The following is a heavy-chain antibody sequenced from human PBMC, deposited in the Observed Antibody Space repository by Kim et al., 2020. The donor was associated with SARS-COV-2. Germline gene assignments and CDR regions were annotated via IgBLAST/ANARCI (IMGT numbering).Heavy chain of an antibody. J-gene: IGHJ4*01. Sequence: GGSLRLSCAASGFSFSSYALSWVRQAPGKGLEWVAGISGSGVSKDYADSLRGRFAISRDNSKNTLYLQMYSLRADDTAVFYCATGPYGGSRYVPFDYLG. CDR1: GFSFSSYA. CDR2: ISGSGVSK. CDR3: ATGPYGGSRYVPFDY. D-gene: IGHD6-13*01. V-gene: IGHV3-23*01.